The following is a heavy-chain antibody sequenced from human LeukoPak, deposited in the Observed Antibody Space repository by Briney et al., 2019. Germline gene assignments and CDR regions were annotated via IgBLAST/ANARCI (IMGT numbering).Heavy chain of an antibody. CDR2: IYYSGSS. D-gene: IGHD2-15*01. CDR3: ARLTSTCSGGNCYQYYFDY. V-gene: IGHV4-39*01. Sequence: SETLSLTCTVSGGSMSGDSFHWVWIRQPPGKGLEWIGSIYYSGSSFYNPSLKSRLTMSVDTSKNQFSLKLSSVTAADTARYFCARLTSTCSGGNCYQYYFDYWGRGTLDTVSS. J-gene: IGHJ4*02. CDR1: GGSMSGDSFH.